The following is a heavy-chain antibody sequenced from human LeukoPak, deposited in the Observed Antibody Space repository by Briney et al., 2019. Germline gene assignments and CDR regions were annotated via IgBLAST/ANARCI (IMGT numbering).Heavy chain of an antibody. J-gene: IGHJ4*02. V-gene: IGHV3-9*01. CDR3: ARDAAVAGKIAMDY. CDR2: ISWNSGSI. D-gene: IGHD6-19*01. CDR1: GFTFDDYA. Sequence: GGSLRLSCAASGFTFDDYAMHWVRQAPGKGLEWVSGISWNSGSIGYADSVKGRFTISRDNAKNSLYLQMNSLRAEDTAVYYCARDAAVAGKIAMDYWGQGTLVTVSS.